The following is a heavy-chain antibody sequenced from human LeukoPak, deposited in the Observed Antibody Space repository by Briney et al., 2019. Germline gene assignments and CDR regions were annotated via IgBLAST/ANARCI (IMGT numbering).Heavy chain of an antibody. V-gene: IGHV4-39*01. CDR2: VFYNGAT. CDR1: GGSISSSIYY. D-gene: IGHD3-22*01. Sequence: PSETLSLTCIVSGGSISSSIYYWAWVRQPPGKGLEWIGTVFYNGATQYSPSLRSRVTISIDTSTNQFSLKLSSVTAADTAVYYCARHAGRLDYDSSGYYGGHYGMDVWGQGTTVTVSS. J-gene: IGHJ6*02. CDR3: ARHAGRLDYDSSGYYGGHYGMDV.